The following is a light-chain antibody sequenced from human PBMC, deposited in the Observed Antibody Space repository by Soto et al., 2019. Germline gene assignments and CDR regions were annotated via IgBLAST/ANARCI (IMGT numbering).Light chain of an antibody. V-gene: IGLV2-8*01. J-gene: IGLJ1*01. CDR1: SSDVGYYDY. Sequence: QSALTQPPSASGSPGQSVTISCTGTSSDVGYYDYVSWYQQHPGKAPKLVIYDVTERPSGVPDRFSGSKSGNTASLTVSGLQSDDEGDYYCAAWDDTLKGLVFGAGTKVTVL. CDR2: DVT. CDR3: AAWDDTLKGLV.